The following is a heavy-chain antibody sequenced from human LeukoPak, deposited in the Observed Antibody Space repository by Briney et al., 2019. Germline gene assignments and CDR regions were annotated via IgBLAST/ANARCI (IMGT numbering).Heavy chain of an antibody. J-gene: IGHJ5*02. V-gene: IGHV3-7*03. Sequence: GGSLRLSCAASGFTFSSYWMSWVRQAPGKGLEWVANIKQDGSEKYYVDSVKGRFTISRDNAKNSLYLQMNSLRAEDTAVYYCAKGSGLYYYDSSGAQSRWFDPWGQGTLVTVSP. CDR2: IKQDGSEK. D-gene: IGHD3-22*01. CDR1: GFTFSSYW. CDR3: AKGSGLYYYDSSGAQSRWFDP.